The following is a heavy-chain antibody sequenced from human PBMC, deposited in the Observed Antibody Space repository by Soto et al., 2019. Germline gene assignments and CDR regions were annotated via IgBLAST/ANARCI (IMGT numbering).Heavy chain of an antibody. D-gene: IGHD3-22*01. CDR3: AREVDSSGYYLDY. CDR2: IIPILGIA. Sequence: QVQLVQSGAEVKKPGSSVKVSCKASGGTFSSYTISWVRQAPGQGLEWMGRIIPILGIANYAQKFQGRVTITADKSASTAYMALRSLRSEDTAVFYCAREVDSSGYYLDYWGQGTLVTVSS. J-gene: IGHJ4*02. V-gene: IGHV1-69*08. CDR1: GGTFSSYT.